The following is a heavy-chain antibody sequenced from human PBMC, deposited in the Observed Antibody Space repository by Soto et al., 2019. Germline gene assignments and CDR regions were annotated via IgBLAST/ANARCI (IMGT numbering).Heavy chain of an antibody. CDR1: GFTFSSYS. D-gene: IGHD5-18*01. Sequence: EVQLVESGGGLVKPGGSLRLSCAASGFTFSSYSMNWVRQAPGKGLEWVSSISSSSSYIYYADSVKGRFTIARDNAKNSLYLQMNSLRAEDTAVYYCAREGGYIYGSWNWGQGTLVTVSS. CDR3: AREGGYIYGSWN. CDR2: ISSSSSYI. V-gene: IGHV3-21*01. J-gene: IGHJ1*01.